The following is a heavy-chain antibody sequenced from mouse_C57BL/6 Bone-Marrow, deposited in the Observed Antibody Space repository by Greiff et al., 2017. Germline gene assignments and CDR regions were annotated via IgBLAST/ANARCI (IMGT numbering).Heavy chain of an antibody. V-gene: IGHV1-81*01. Sequence: QVQLQHSGAELARPGASVKLSCKASGYTFTSYGISWVKQRTGQGLEWIGEIYPRSGNTYYNEKFKGKATLTADKSSSTAYMELRSLTSEDSAVYFCARQLAELAYYPLAYWGQGTLVTVSA. CDR2: IYPRSGNT. D-gene: IGHD1-1*01. J-gene: IGHJ3*01. CDR1: GYTFTSYG. CDR3: ARQLAELAYYPLAY.